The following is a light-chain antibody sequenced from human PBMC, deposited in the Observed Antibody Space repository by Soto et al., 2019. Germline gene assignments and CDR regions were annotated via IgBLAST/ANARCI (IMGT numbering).Light chain of an antibody. V-gene: IGKV1-12*01. CDR3: VQANSLALT. J-gene: IGKJ4*01. Sequence: DIQMTQSPSSVSASAGDRVTITCRASQGISSWLAWYQQKPGKAPKLLIYTVSSLPSGVPSRFSGSGSGTDLTLATSSLKPVHFATDYSVQANSLALTFAGGTKLEIK. CDR2: TVS. CDR1: QGISSW.